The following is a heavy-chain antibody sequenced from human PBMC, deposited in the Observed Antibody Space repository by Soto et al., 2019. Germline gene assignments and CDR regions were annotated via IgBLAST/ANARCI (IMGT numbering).Heavy chain of an antibody. D-gene: IGHD5-12*01. V-gene: IGHV4-39*01. Sequence: NPSETLSLTCTVSGGSISSTYYSWTWIRQPPGKGLEWIGTVYDSGSSNYNPSLRGRATMSVDTSKNHFSLKLTSVTAADTAVFYSARRDGYSYGGQIDYWGQGTLVTVYS. CDR1: GGSISSTYYS. CDR2: VYDSGSS. CDR3: ARRDGYSYGGQIDY. J-gene: IGHJ4*02.